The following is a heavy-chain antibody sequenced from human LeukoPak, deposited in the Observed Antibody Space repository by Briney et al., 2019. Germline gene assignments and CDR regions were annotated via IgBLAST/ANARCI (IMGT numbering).Heavy chain of an antibody. Sequence: PGGSLRLSCAASGFSFSRYAMSWVRQAPGKGLEWVSGISGSGATTYYADSVKGRFTISRVNSKNTLYLQMNSLRVEDTAAYYCAKDTYAGIGLLLDSWGQGTLVTVSS. CDR3: AKDTYAGIGLLLDS. CDR2: ISGSGATT. D-gene: IGHD2-2*01. CDR1: GFSFSRYA. V-gene: IGHV3-23*01. J-gene: IGHJ4*02.